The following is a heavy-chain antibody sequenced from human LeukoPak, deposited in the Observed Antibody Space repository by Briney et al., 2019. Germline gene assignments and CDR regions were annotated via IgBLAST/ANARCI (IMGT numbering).Heavy chain of an antibody. CDR2: ISPNTGGT. Sequence: GASVKVSCKASGYTFTGYFMHWVRQAPGQGLEWMGWISPNTGGTSYAQKFQGRVTMTRDTSISTAYMDLSRLRSDDTAVYYCAITRSYCNGGTCYLDCWGQGTLVTVSS. V-gene: IGHV1-2*02. CDR3: AITRSYCNGGTCYLDC. D-gene: IGHD2-15*01. J-gene: IGHJ4*02. CDR1: GYTFTGYF.